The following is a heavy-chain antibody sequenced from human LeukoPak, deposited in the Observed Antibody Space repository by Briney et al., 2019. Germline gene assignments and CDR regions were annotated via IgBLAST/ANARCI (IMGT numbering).Heavy chain of an antibody. D-gene: IGHD6-19*01. CDR2: IIPIFGTA. J-gene: IGHJ4*02. Sequence: ASVNVSCKASGGTFSSYAISWVRQAPGQGLEWMGGIIPIFGTANYAQKFQGRVTITADESTSTAYMELSSLRSEDTAVYYCARGYSSGWFEGFDYWGQGTLVTVSS. CDR1: GGTFSSYA. V-gene: IGHV1-69*13. CDR3: ARGYSSGWFEGFDY.